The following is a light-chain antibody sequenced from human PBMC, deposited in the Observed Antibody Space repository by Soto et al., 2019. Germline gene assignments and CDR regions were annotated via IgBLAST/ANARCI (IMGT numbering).Light chain of an antibody. V-gene: IGLV1-44*01. CDR3: ASWDNSLNGLYV. Sequence: QSVRSHPPSASWTPGQRVTIACSGSSSNIGSHPVNWYQQLPGTAPKLLLYGDNQRPSGVPDRFSASKSGASASLAISGLQSEDEATYYCASWDNSLNGLYVFGAGTKVTVL. CDR2: GDN. CDR1: SSNIGSHP. J-gene: IGLJ1*01.